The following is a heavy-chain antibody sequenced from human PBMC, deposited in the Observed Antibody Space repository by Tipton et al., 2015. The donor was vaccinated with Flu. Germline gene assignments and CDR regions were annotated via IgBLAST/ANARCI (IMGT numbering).Heavy chain of an antibody. V-gene: IGHV5-51*01. CDR1: VDTFTTYW. CDR2: IYLGDSDT. CDR3: ARASGMYTSFDA. Sequence: QLVQSGAEVKKPGESLKISCKASVDTFTTYWIGWVRQMPGKGLDWMGIIYLGDSDTRYSPPFQGQVTISVDKSVSTAYLQWSSLKASDTAIYYCARASGMYTSFDAWGQGTMVTVSS. D-gene: IGHD1-26*01. J-gene: IGHJ3*01.